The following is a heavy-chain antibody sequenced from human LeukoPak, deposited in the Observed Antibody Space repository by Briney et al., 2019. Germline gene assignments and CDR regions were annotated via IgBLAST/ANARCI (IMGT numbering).Heavy chain of an antibody. CDR3: VRQGTNLLDY. CDR2: VAHKGPTVYSPTLNR. V-gene: IGHV4-34*01. Sequence: SETLSLTCAVYGAALSEYYWSWIRQSPGKGLEWIGEVAHKGPTVYSPTLNRKYNPSFKSRVTMSVDPSKNQFSLKLTSVTVADTATYYCVRQGTNLLDYWGQGHLVIVSS. CDR1: GAALSEYY. J-gene: IGHJ4*02. D-gene: IGHD2-8*01.